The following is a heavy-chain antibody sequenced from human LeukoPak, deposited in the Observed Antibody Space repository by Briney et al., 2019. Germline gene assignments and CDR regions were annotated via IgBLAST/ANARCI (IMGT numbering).Heavy chain of an antibody. CDR1: AGSYCAYY. V-gene: IGHV4-34*01. Sequence: SETLSLTCAVYAGSYCAYYWIWLPQPPGKGLEWFGEINHSVTTNSNPSLKSRTTISVDTSKNQFSLQLSPVTAAATSVYYSAGGADCSSTSCYLSWGQGTLVTVSS. D-gene: IGHD2-2*01. CDR3: AGGADCSSTSCYLS. J-gene: IGHJ4*02. CDR2: INHSVTT.